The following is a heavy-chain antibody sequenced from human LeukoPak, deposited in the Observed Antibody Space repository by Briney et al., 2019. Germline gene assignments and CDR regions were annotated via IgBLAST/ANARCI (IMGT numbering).Heavy chain of an antibody. Sequence: GSLRLSCAASGFTFSSYGMHWVRQAPGKGLEWVAVIWYDGSNKYYADSVKGRFTISRDNSKNTLYLQINSLRAEDTAVYYCARDCSGGSCFFVWGQGTTVTVSS. CDR1: GFTFSSYG. D-gene: IGHD2-15*01. CDR3: ARDCSGGSCFFV. V-gene: IGHV3-33*08. J-gene: IGHJ6*02. CDR2: IWYDGSNK.